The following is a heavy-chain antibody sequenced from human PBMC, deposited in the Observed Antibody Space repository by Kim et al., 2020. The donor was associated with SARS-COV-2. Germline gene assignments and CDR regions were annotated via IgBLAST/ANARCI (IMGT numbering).Heavy chain of an antibody. CDR1: GFSFTSYW. CDR3: ARHREGYCSSSSCKRDDY. D-gene: IGHD2-2*01. CDR2: IYPHDSDT. Sequence: GESLKISCLGSGFSFTSYWIGWVRQLPGKGLEWMGIIYPHDSDTRYNPSFQGQVTISADKSISTAYLQWSSLQASDTGIYYCARHREGYCSSSSCKRDDYWGQGTLVTVSS. J-gene: IGHJ4*02. V-gene: IGHV5-51*01.